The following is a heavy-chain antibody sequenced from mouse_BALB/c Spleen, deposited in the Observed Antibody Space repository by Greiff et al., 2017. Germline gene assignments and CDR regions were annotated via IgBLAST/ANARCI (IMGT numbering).Heavy chain of an antibody. J-gene: IGHJ3*01. CDR1: GFNIKDDY. CDR2: IDPENGDT. Sequence: EVQLLQSGAELVRSGASVKLSCTASGFNIKDDYMYWVKQWPEQGLEWIGWIDPENGDTEYAPKFQGKATMTADTSSNTAYLQLSSLTSEDTAVYYCNTWDYRYDWFAYWGQGTLVTVSA. CDR3: NTWDYRYDWFAY. V-gene: IGHV14-4*02. D-gene: IGHD2-14*01.